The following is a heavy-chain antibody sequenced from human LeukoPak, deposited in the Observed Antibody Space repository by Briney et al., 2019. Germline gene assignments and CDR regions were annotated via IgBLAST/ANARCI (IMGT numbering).Heavy chain of an antibody. CDR2: INHSGST. CDR3: ARGRRVTSGWYGGTHWYFDL. V-gene: IGHV4-34*01. D-gene: IGHD6-19*01. J-gene: IGHJ2*01. Sequence: PGGSLRLSCAASGFTFSDYYMSWIRQPPGKGLEWIGEINHSGSTNYNPSLKSRVTISVDTSKNQFSLKLSSVTAADTAVYYCARGRRVTSGWYGGTHWYFDLWGRGTLVTVSS. CDR1: GFTFSDYY.